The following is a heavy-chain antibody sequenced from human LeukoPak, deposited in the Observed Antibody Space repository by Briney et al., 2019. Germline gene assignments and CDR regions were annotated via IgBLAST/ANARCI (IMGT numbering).Heavy chain of an antibody. CDR2: ISSNGGST. Sequence: PGGSLRLSCAASGFTFSSYAMHWVRQAPGKGLEYVSAISSNGGSTYYANSVKGRFTISRDNSKNTLYLQMGSLRAEDTAVYYCAREGEVVAATYYYYGMDVWGQGTTVTVSS. CDR3: AREGEVVAATYYYYGMDV. CDR1: GFTFSSYA. D-gene: IGHD2-15*01. V-gene: IGHV3-64*01. J-gene: IGHJ6*02.